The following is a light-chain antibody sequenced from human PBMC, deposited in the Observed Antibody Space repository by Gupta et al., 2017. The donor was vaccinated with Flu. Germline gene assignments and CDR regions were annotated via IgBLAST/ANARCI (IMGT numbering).Light chain of an antibody. CDR3: QQLKSYPSWT. CDR1: QDISRF. Sequence: SFLSASVGDRVTITCRASQDISRFLAWNKQKPGKAPKLQIYGASTLQSGVPSRFSGSGYGTEFTLTISSRQPEDSATYYCQQLKSYPSWTFGGGTKVEI. J-gene: IGKJ4*01. V-gene: IGKV1-9*01. CDR2: GAS.